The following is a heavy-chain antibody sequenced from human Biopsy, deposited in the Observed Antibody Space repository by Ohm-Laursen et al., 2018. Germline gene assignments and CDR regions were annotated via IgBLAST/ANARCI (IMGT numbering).Heavy chain of an antibody. CDR3: ARAGVGSDGTDSYYYGMDV. CDR2: ISPSGATT. Sequence: SVKVSCKASGNTFATYHIHWARQAPGQGLEWMGVISPSGATTSFSQKFQGRITMTRDTSTGTVYMDLNSLGSEDTAIYYCARAGVGSDGTDSYYYGMDVWGPGTTVTVSS. V-gene: IGHV1-46*01. J-gene: IGHJ6*02. CDR1: GNTFATYH. D-gene: IGHD5-24*01.